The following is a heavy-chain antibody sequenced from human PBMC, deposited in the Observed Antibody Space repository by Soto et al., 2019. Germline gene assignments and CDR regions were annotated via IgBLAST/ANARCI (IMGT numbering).Heavy chain of an antibody. D-gene: IGHD3-10*01. Sequence: GGSLRLSCAASGFTFSTYTMNWVRQAPGKGLEWVSSISAGSRSIYYTDSLKGRSTVSRDNSKNSLYLQINSLKADDMAVYYCPRSTPGNPFDIWGQGTMVTVSS. CDR2: ISAGSRSI. V-gene: IGHV3-21*01. CDR1: GFTFSTYT. J-gene: IGHJ3*02. CDR3: PRSTPGNPFDI.